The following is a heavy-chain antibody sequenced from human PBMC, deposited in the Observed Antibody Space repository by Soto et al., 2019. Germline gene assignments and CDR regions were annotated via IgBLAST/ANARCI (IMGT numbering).Heavy chain of an antibody. CDR2: INHSGST. CDR1: GGSFSGYY. J-gene: IGHJ6*02. Sequence: QVQLQQWGAGLLKPSETLSLTCAVYGGSFSGYYWSWIRQPPGKGLEWIGEINHSGSTNYNPSLKSRVTISVDTSKNQFSLKLSSVTAADTSVYYCARQDWVAARPRKYYYYYDGMDVWGQGTTVTVSS. D-gene: IGHD6-6*01. V-gene: IGHV4-34*01. CDR3: ARQDWVAARPRKYYYYYDGMDV.